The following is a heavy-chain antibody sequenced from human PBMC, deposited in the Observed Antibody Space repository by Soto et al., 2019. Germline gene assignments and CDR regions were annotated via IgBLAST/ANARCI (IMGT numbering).Heavy chain of an antibody. D-gene: IGHD6-13*01. Sequence: QVQLQESGPGLVKPSQTLSLTCTVSGGSISSGDYYWSWIRQPPGKGLEWIGYIYYSGSTYYNPSRKSRGTISVDTSKNQFALKLSSVTAADTAVYYCARGQAAAGLPDYWGQGTLVTVSS. J-gene: IGHJ4*02. V-gene: IGHV4-30-4*01. CDR2: IYYSGST. CDR3: ARGQAAAGLPDY. CDR1: GGSISSGDYY.